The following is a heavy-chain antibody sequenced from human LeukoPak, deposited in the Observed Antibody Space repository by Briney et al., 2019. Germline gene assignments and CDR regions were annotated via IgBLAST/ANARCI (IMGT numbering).Heavy chain of an antibody. D-gene: IGHD1-26*01. CDR3: ARRGGSGRAFDY. Sequence: SETLSLTCSVSGASISGGTYYWGWIRQPPGKGLEWIGSIYYTGSTYDNPSLKSRATISVDTSKNQFSLKLSSVTAADTAVYYCARRGGSGRAFDYWGQGTLVTVSS. J-gene: IGHJ4*02. CDR1: GASISGGTYY. V-gene: IGHV4-39*01. CDR2: IYYTGST.